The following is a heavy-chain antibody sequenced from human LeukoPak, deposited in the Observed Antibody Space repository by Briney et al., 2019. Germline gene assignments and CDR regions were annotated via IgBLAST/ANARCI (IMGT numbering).Heavy chain of an antibody. J-gene: IGHJ4*02. Sequence: ASVKVSCKASGYTFTSYGISWVRQAPGQGLEWMGWISAYNGNTNYAQKLQGRVTMTTDTSTSTAYMDLRGLRSDDTAVYYCARGYDYGDYAGDFDYWGQGTLVTVSS. CDR3: ARGYDYGDYAGDFDY. V-gene: IGHV1-18*01. CDR1: GYTFTSYG. D-gene: IGHD4-17*01. CDR2: ISAYNGNT.